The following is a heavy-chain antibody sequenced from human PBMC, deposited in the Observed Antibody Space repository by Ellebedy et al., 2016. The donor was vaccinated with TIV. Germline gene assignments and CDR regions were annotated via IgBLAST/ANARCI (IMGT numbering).Heavy chain of an antibody. CDR2: FSDST. CDR3: ARGRSGTYIHHAFDS. D-gene: IGHD1-14*01. Sequence: PGGSLRLSCAASGFTFSDYYMSWIRQAPGKGLEWVSHFSDSTYYADSVKGRFTISRDNSKNTLYLQMNSLRAEDTARYYCARGRSGTYIHHAFDSWGQGTLVTVSS. J-gene: IGHJ4*02. V-gene: IGHV3-11*05. CDR1: GFTFSDYY.